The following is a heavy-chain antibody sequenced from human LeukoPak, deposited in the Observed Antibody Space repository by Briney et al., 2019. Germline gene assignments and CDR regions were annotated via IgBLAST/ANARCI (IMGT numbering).Heavy chain of an antibody. V-gene: IGHV4-4*07. CDR2: IYTTGTTNYNP. D-gene: IGHD2-8*01. CDR1: GGSISSYY. Sequence: SETLSLTCTVSGGSISSYYWSLIRQPAGKGLEWVGRIYTTGTTNYNPNYNPSLKSRVTMSVDTSKNQFSLKLSSVTAADTAVYYCARYGVGTGMAWFDPWGQGTLVTVSS. J-gene: IGHJ5*02. CDR3: ARYGVGTGMAWFDP.